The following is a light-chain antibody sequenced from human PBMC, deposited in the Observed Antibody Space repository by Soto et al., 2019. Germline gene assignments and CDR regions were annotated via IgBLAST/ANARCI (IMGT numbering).Light chain of an antibody. CDR2: DVS. V-gene: IGLV2-14*03. J-gene: IGLJ1*01. CDR3: SSYTSTRSFYV. CDR1: NDLGNYDF. Sequence: QSYLRPPAPVSGSPGQWITQSLGWCNNDLGNYDFVSWYRQHPGEAPKVLIFDVSNRPSGISNRFSGSKSGNTASLTIYGLQAEDEADYFCSSYTSTRSFYVFGTGTKVTVL.